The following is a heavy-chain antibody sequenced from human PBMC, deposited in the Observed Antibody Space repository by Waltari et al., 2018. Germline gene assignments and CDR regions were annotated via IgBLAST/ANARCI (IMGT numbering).Heavy chain of an antibody. V-gene: IGHV3-23*01. CDR2: INSRDST. CDR1: GFDFNIYG. Sequence: EVQLLESGGGLVQPGGSLSLSCVASGFDFNIYGMSWVRQAPGKGLEWVSGINSRDSTNYADSVKGRFTISRDNSKNTLYLHMNSLRVEDTAVYYCAQGLWYFDYWGQGTLVTVSS. CDR3: AQGLWYFDY. J-gene: IGHJ4*02. D-gene: IGHD2-21*01.